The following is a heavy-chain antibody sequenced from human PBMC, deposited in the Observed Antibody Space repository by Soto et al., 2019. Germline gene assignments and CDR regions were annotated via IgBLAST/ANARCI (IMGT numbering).Heavy chain of an antibody. CDR2: ISGSGGGT. CDR3: TTAHPRGPDY. CDR1: GFTFSSYA. V-gene: IGHV3-23*04. Sequence: EVQLVESGGGLLQPGGSLRLSCAASGFTFSSYAMSWVRQAPGKGLEWVSAISGSGGGTYYADSVKGRFTISRDNSKNTLHLQMNSLRAEDTAVYYCTTAHPRGPDYWGQGTLVTVSS. J-gene: IGHJ4*02. D-gene: IGHD5-12*01.